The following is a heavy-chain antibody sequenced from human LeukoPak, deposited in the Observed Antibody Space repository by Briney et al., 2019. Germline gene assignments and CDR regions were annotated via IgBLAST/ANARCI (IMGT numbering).Heavy chain of an antibody. D-gene: IGHD3-22*01. CDR3: AKGGLYYYDSSGYSDY. Sequence: GGSLRLSCAASGFTFSSYAMTWVRQAPGKGLEWVSGISGGGSADYADSVKGRFTISRDNSKNTLYLQMSSLRAEDTAVYFCAKGGLYYYDSSGYSDYWGQGTLVTVSS. V-gene: IGHV3-23*01. CDR2: ISGGGSA. J-gene: IGHJ4*02. CDR1: GFTFSSYA.